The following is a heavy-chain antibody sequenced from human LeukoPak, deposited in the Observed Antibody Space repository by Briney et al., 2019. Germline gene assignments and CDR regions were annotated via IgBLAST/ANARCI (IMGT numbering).Heavy chain of an antibody. D-gene: IGHD5-12*01. CDR1: GYSFTCYW. J-gene: IGHJ4*02. CDR2: IDPSDSYT. V-gene: IGHV5-10-1*01. Sequence: GESLKISCKGSGYSFTCYWTSWVRQLPGKGLEWMGRIDPSDSYTNYSPSFQGHVTISADKSISTAYLQWSSLKASDTAMYYCAALYSGYDYEDYWGQGTLVTVSS. CDR3: AALYSGYDYEDY.